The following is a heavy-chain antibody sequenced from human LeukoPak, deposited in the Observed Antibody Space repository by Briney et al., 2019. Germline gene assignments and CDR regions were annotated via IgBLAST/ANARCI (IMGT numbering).Heavy chain of an antibody. CDR2: ISGSGGST. Sequence: GGSLRLSCAASGFTFSSYAMSWVRQTPGKGLEWVSAISGSGGSTYYADSVKGRFTISRDNSKNTLYLQMNSLRSDDTAVYYCARDGTAAAGLDYWGQGTLVTVSS. CDR1: GFTFSSYA. CDR3: ARDGTAAAGLDY. D-gene: IGHD6-13*01. V-gene: IGHV3-23*01. J-gene: IGHJ4*02.